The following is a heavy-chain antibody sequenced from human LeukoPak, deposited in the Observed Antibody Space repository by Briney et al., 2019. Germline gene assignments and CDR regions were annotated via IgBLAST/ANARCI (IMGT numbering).Heavy chain of an antibody. CDR1: GGSISSYY. CDR2: IYYSGST. J-gene: IGHJ3*02. CDR3: ARGRITIFGVAGAFDI. V-gene: IGHV4-59*01. D-gene: IGHD3-3*01. Sequence: SETLSLTCTVSGGSISSYYWSWIRQPPGKGLEWIGYIYYSGSTNYNPSLKSRVTISVDTSKNQFSLKLSSVTAADAAVYYCARGRITIFGVAGAFDIWGQGTMVTVSS.